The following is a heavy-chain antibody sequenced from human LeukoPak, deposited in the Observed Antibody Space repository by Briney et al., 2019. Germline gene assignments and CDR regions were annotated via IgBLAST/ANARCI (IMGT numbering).Heavy chain of an antibody. CDR3: ARDFTELGYCSSTSCYRAFDI. J-gene: IGHJ3*02. D-gene: IGHD2-2*01. CDR2: INPNGGGT. V-gene: IGHV1-2*02. CDR1: GYTFTGYY. Sequence: ASVKVSCKASGYTFTGYYMHWVRQAPGQGLEWMGWINPNGGGTNYAQKFQGRVTMTRDTSISTAYMELSRLRSDDTAVYYCARDFTELGYCSSTSCYRAFDIWGQGTMVTVSS.